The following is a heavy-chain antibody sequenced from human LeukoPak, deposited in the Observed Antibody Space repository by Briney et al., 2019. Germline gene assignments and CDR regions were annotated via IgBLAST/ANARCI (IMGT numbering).Heavy chain of an antibody. D-gene: IGHD2-2*01. Sequence: SVKVSCKASGGTFSSYAISWVRQTPGQGLEWMGGIIPIFGTANYAQKFQGRVTITADESTSTAYMELSSLRSEDTAVYYCARALGYCSSTSCYSYYYYYGMDVWGKGTTVTVSS. J-gene: IGHJ6*04. CDR3: ARALGYCSSTSCYSYYYYYGMDV. V-gene: IGHV1-69*13. CDR1: GGTFSSYA. CDR2: IIPIFGTA.